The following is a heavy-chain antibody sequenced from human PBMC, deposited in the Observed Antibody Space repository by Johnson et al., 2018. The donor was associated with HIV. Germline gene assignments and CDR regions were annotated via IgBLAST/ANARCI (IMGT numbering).Heavy chain of an antibody. V-gene: IGHV3-30*19. D-gene: IGHD6-13*01. CDR2: MSFDGSKK. Sequence: QVQLVESGGGVVQPGGSLRLSCAASGFTFTNYGMHWVRQAPGKGLEWVAFMSFDGSKKYYADSVKGRFTISRDNSKNTLYLQMNSLRAEDTAVYYCARGWQQRAFDIWGQGTMVTV. CDR1: GFTFTNYG. J-gene: IGHJ3*02. CDR3: ARGWQQRAFDI.